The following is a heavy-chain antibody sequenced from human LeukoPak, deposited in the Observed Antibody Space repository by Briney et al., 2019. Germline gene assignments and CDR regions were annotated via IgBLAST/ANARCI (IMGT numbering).Heavy chain of an antibody. CDR1: GFTFSNYG. V-gene: IGHV3-30*02. CDR2: IRYDGFNK. D-gene: IGHD1-26*01. Sequence: GGSLRLSCAASGFTFSNYGMHWVRQAPGKGLEWVASIRYDGFNKYYADSLKGRFTISRDNSKNTLYLQMNGLRAEDTAVYYCAKKTIVGATVDAFDVWGQGTMVIVSS. J-gene: IGHJ3*01. CDR3: AKKTIVGATVDAFDV.